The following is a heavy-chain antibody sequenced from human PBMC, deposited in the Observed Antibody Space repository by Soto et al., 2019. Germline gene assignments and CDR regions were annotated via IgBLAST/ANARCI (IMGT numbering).Heavy chain of an antibody. CDR2: IYHSGST. J-gene: IGHJ6*02. CDR1: GGSISSGGYS. D-gene: IGHD3-3*01. Sequence: SENLSLTCAVSGGSISSGGYSWSWIRQPPGKGLEWIGYIYHSGSTYYNPSLKSRVTISVDRSKNQFSLKLSSVTAADTAVYYCARVDYDCWSGYSSYGMDVWGQGTTVTVS. V-gene: IGHV4-30-2*01. CDR3: ARVDYDCWSGYSSYGMDV.